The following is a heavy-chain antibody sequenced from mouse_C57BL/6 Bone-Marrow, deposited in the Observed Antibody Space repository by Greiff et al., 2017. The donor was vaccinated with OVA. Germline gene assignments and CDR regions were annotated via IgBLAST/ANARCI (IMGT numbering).Heavy chain of an antibody. D-gene: IGHD2-3*01. Sequence: EVQGVESGGGLVKPGGSLKLSCAASGFTFSSYAMSWVRQTPEKRLEWVAPLSDGGSYTYYPDNVKGRFTISRDNAKNNLYLQMSHLKSEDTAMYYCARDPFDGYYLDYWGQGTTLTVSS. CDR1: GFTFSSYA. CDR2: LSDGGSYT. V-gene: IGHV5-4*01. J-gene: IGHJ2*01. CDR3: ARDPFDGYYLDY.